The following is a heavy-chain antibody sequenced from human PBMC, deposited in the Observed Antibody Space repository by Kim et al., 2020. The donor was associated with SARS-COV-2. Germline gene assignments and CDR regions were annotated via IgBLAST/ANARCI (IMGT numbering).Heavy chain of an antibody. V-gene: IGHV3-15*01. J-gene: IGHJ4*01. CDR3: TTDAWSDY. CDR2: GGTT. Sequence: GGTTDYAAPVKCRCTMSRDDSKNTLYLQMNSLKTEDTAVYYCTTDAWSDYWGQGTLVTVSS. D-gene: IGHD2-8*01.